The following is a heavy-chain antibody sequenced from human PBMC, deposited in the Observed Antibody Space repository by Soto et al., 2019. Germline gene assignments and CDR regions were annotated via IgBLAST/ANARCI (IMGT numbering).Heavy chain of an antibody. CDR2: ISSSSSYI. D-gene: IGHD6-6*01. CDR1: GCTFSSYS. V-gene: IGHV3-21*01. J-gene: IGHJ6*03. CDR3: ARVRRSSSRDYYYYMDA. Sequence: EVQLVESGGGLVKPGGSLRLSCAASGCTFSSYSMNWVRQAPGKGLEWVSSISSSSSYIYYADSVKGRFTISRDNAKNSLYLQMNSLRAEDTAVYYCARVRRSSSRDYYYYMDAWGKGTTVTVSS.